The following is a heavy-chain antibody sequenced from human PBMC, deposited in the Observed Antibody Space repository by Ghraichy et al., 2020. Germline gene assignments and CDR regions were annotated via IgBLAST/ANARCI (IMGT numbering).Heavy chain of an antibody. J-gene: IGHJ5*02. Sequence: SETLSLTCTVSGGSISSYYWSWIRQPPGKGLEWIGYIYYSGSTNYNPSLKSRVTISVDTSKNQFSLKLSSVTAADTAVYYCARGEMGMAGWFDPWGQGTLVTVSS. D-gene: IGHD5-24*01. CDR2: IYYSGST. CDR1: GGSISSYY. CDR3: ARGEMGMAGWFDP. V-gene: IGHV4-59*01.